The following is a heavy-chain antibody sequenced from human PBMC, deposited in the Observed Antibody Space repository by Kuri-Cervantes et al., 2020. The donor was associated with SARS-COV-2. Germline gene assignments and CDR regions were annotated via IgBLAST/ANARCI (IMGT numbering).Heavy chain of an antibody. V-gene: IGHV3-30*09. CDR2: ISYDGGNK. Sequence: GGSLRLSCAASGFTFSSYAMHWVRQAPGKGLEWVAVISYDGGNKYYADSVKGRFAISRDTSKNTLYLQMNSLRAEDTAVYYCARDLRGYCSGGSCYSDLFNFGFDYWGQGTLVTVSS. CDR3: ARDLRGYCSGGSCYSDLFNFGFDY. J-gene: IGHJ4*02. D-gene: IGHD2-15*01. CDR1: GFTFSSYA.